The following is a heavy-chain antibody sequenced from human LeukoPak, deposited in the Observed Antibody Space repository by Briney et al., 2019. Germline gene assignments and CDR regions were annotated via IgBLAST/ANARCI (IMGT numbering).Heavy chain of an antibody. CDR1: GGSISSSSYY. J-gene: IGHJ6*03. Sequence: SETLSLTCTVSGGSISSSSYYWVWIRQPPGKGLEWIGSIYYSGSTYYNPSLKSRVTISVDTSKNQFSLKLSSVTAADTAVYYCARPSGPAYYYYYMDVWGKGTTVTVSS. D-gene: IGHD1-1*01. CDR2: IYYSGST. V-gene: IGHV4-39*01. CDR3: ARPSGPAYYYYYMDV.